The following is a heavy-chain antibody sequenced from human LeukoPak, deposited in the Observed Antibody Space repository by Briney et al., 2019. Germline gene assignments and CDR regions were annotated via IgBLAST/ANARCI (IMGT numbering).Heavy chain of an antibody. V-gene: IGHV1-18*01. CDR2: ISAYSGNT. Sequence: ASVKVSCKASGYTFTSYGISWVRQAPGQGLEWMGWISAYSGNTNYAQKLQGRVTMTTDTSTSTAYMELRSLRSDDTAVYYCARGRVQKYSSSPENFDYWGQGTLVTVSS. CDR3: ARGRVQKYSSSPENFDY. CDR1: GYTFTSYG. D-gene: IGHD6-6*01. J-gene: IGHJ4*02.